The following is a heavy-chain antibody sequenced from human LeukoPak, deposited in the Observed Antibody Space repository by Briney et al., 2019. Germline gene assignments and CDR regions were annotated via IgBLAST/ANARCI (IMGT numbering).Heavy chain of an antibody. CDR2: ISGSGGST. J-gene: IGHJ4*02. CDR3: AKVPGYFDWLLYVDY. V-gene: IGHV3-23*01. Sequence: GGSLRLSCAASGFTFSSYEMNWVRQAPGKGLEWVSAISGSGGSTYYADSVKGRFTISRDNSKNTLYLQMNSLRAEDTAVYYCAKVPGYFDWLLYVDYWGQGTLVTVSS. CDR1: GFTFSSYE. D-gene: IGHD3-9*01.